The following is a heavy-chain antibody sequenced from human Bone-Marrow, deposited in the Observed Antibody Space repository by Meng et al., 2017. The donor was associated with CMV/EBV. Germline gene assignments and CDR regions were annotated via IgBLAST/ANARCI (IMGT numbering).Heavy chain of an antibody. D-gene: IGHD3-3*01. CDR3: ARMGTIFGVVIRYYGMDV. J-gene: IGHJ6*02. CDR2: IIPIFATS. CDR1: GGTFTSYA. Sequence: SVKVSCKASGGTFTSYAFSWVRQAPGQGLEWMGGIIPIFATSNYAQKFQGRVTITTDESTSTAYMELSSLRSDDTAVYYCARMGTIFGVVIRYYGMDVWGQGTTVTVSS. V-gene: IGHV1-69*05.